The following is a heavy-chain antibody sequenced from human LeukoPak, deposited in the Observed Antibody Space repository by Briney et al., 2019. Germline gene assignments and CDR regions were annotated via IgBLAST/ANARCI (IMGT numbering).Heavy chain of an antibody. CDR2: FDPEDGET. CDR1: GGTFSSYA. J-gene: IGHJ3*02. D-gene: IGHD3-22*01. V-gene: IGHV1-24*01. CDR3: AAVKTYYYDTSGYYFPLNAFDI. Sequence: ASVKVSCKASGGTFSSYAISWVRQAPGKGLEWMGGFDPEDGETIYAQKFQGRVTMTEDTSTDTAYMELSSLRSEDTAVYYCAAVKTYYYDTSGYYFPLNAFDIWGQGTMVTVSS.